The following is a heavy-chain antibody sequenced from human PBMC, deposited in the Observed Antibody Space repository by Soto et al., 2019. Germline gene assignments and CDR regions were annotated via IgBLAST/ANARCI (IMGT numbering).Heavy chain of an antibody. CDR3: ARDRTVTPGIDH. Sequence: EVQLVESGGALVQLGGSLRLSCAASGFTFSANWMTWVRQAPGKGLEWVANIRQDGGEKNYVDSVKGRFTISRDNAKNSLYLQMNSLRADDTAVYYCARDRTVTPGIDHWGQGTLVTVSS. D-gene: IGHD4-17*01. CDR2: IRQDGGEK. CDR1: GFTFSANW. V-gene: IGHV3-7*01. J-gene: IGHJ4*02.